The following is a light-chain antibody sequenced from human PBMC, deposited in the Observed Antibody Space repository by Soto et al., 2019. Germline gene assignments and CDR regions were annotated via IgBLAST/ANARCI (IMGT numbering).Light chain of an antibody. CDR3: EAWDVSLVV. CDR1: SSNIGTNT. Sequence: QPVLTQPPSASGTPGQRVTISCSGSSSNIGTNTVIWYQQLPGAAPKLLIYSDNQRPSGVPDRFSGSKSGTSASLAISGLQSEDEADYYCEAWDVSLVVFGGGTKLTVL. CDR2: SDN. V-gene: IGLV1-44*01. J-gene: IGLJ2*01.